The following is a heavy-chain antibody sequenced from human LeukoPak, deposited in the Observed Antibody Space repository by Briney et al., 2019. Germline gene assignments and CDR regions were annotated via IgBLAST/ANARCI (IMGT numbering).Heavy chain of an antibody. Sequence: ASVKVSCKASGFTFTRSAMQWVRQARGQRLEWIGWIVVGSGNTDYAQKFQERVTITRDMSTSTAYMELSSLRSEDTAVYYCASTGLRTGYYFDYWGQGTLVTVSS. CDR2: IVVGSGNT. V-gene: IGHV1-58*02. CDR3: ASTGLRTGYYFDY. CDR1: GFTFTRSA. J-gene: IGHJ4*02. D-gene: IGHD3-10*02.